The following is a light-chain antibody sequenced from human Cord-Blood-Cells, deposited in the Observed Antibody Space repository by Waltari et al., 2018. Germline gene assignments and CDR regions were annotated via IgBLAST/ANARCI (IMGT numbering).Light chain of an antibody. CDR2: EDN. J-gene: IGLJ3*02. V-gene: IGLV6-57*01. CDR1: SGSIASNY. CDR3: QSYDSSNWV. Sequence: NFMLTQPHSVSESPGKTVTISCTRSSGSIASNYVQWYQQRPGSYPTTVIYEDNQRPSGVPDRFSGSIDISSNSASLTSSGLKTEDKADYYCQSYDSSNWVFGGGTKLTVL.